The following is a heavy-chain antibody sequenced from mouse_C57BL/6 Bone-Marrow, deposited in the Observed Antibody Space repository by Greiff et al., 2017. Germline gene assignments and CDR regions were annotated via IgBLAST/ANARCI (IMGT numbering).Heavy chain of an antibody. D-gene: IGHD4-1*01. CDR1: GYTFTSYW. J-gene: IGHJ3*01. V-gene: IGHV1-50*01. CDR2: IDPSDSYT. CDR3: ASPGAWFAY. Sequence: QVQLQQPGAELVKPGASVKLSCKASGYTFTSYWMQWVKQRPGQGLEWIGEIDPSDSYTTYNQKFKGKATLTVDTSSSTAYMQLSSLTSEDSAVYYCASPGAWFAYWGQGTLVTVSA.